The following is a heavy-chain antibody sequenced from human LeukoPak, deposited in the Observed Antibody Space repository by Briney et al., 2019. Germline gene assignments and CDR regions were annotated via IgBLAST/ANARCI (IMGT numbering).Heavy chain of an antibody. CDR2: ISYDGSNK. V-gene: IGHV3-30*04. D-gene: IGHD5-12*01. Sequence: GGSLRLSCAAPGFTFSSYAMHWVRQAPGKGLEWVAVISYDGSNKYYADSVKGRFTISRDNSKNTLYLQMNSLRAEDTAVYYCARDSGYSGYDYTPIDYWGQGTLVTVSS. CDR1: GFTFSSYA. CDR3: ARDSGYSGYDYTPIDY. J-gene: IGHJ4*02.